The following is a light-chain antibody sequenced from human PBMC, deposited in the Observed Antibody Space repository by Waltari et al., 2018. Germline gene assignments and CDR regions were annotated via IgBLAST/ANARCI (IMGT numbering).Light chain of an antibody. CDR3: QEYDNVPRWT. Sequence: DIQMTQPPSSLSASVGDRVTIPCQASQNITNQLNWYQQKPGRAPKVLNYDAVNLVTGVPSRFSGRQSETDFTFTIINLQPEDAATYYCQEYDNVPRWTFGQGTKVEIK. CDR2: DAV. V-gene: IGKV1-33*01. CDR1: QNITNQ. J-gene: IGKJ1*01.